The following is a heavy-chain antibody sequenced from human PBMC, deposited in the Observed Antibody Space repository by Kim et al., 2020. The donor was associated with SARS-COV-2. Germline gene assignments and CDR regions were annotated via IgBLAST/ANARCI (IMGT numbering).Heavy chain of an antibody. CDR3: ANMWADVVTAVDV. V-gene: IGHV3-9*01. CDR1: GFTFADYA. D-gene: IGHD2-21*02. Sequence: SLRLSCAVSGFTFADYAMHWVRQAPGKGLEWVSGISWNSGSIGYADSVKGRFTISRDNAKSSLYLQMNSLRGEDTALYYCANMWADVVTAVDVWGKGTTVIVSS. J-gene: IGHJ6*04. CDR2: ISWNSGSI.